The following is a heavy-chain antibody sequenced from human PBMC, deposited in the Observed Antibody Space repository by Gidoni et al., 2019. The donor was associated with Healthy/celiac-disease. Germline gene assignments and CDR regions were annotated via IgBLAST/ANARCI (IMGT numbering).Heavy chain of an antibody. CDR3: ARDGATVTIDY. D-gene: IGHD4-17*01. CDR2: IWYDGSNK. CDR1: GFTFSCYG. V-gene: IGHV3-33*01. J-gene: IGHJ4*02. Sequence: QVQLVESGGGVVQPGRSLRLSCSASGFTFSCYGMHWVRQAPGKGLEWVAVIWYDGSNKYYADSVKGRFTISRDNSKNTLYLQMNSLRAEDTAVYYCARDGATVTIDYWGQGTLVTVSS.